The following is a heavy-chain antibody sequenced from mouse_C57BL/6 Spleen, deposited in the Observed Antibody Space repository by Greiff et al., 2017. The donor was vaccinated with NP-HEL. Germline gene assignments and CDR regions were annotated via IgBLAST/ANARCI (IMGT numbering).Heavy chain of an antibody. V-gene: IGHV3-6*01. J-gene: IGHJ2*01. CDR3: ARVGYYGSSYYFDY. Sequence: EVQLQESGPGLVQPSQSLSLTCSVTGYSITSGYYWNWIRQFPGNKLEWMGYISYDGSNNYNPSLKNRISITRDTSKNQFFLKLNSVTTEDTATYYCARVGYYGSSYYFDYWGQGTTLTVSS. CDR2: ISYDGSN. CDR1: GYSITSGYY. D-gene: IGHD1-1*01.